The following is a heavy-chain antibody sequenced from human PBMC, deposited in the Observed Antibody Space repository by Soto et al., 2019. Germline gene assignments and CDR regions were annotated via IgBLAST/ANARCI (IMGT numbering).Heavy chain of an antibody. CDR1: GFTFSNFA. Sequence: EVQLLESGGDLVQPGGSLRLSCAASGFTFSNFAMSWVRQAPGRGLEWVSGISASGRVIHYAASVKDRFTVSRDNSKNTPYLHMNSPTAEDTAIYYCAKGKTSGWYYFDYWRQGALVTVS. CDR3: AKGKTSGWYYFDY. J-gene: IGHJ4*02. V-gene: IGHV3-23*01. CDR2: ISASGRVI. D-gene: IGHD6-19*01.